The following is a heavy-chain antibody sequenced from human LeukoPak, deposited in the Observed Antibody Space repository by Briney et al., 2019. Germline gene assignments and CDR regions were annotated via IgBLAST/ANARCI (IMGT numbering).Heavy chain of an antibody. Sequence: GGSLRLSCAASGFTFSNNGMTWVRQAPGKGMEWVTGISDGGDTTYDAGSVKGRFTVSRDNSKNILYLQMNSLRAEDTAIYYCAKTQGFFDHWGQGSLVTVSS. J-gene: IGHJ4*02. CDR1: GFTFSNNG. V-gene: IGHV3-23*01. CDR2: ISDGGDTT. CDR3: AKTQGFFDH.